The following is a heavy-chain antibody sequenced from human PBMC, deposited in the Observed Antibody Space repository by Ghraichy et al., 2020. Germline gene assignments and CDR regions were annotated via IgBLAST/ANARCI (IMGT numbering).Heavy chain of an antibody. D-gene: IGHD2-15*01. V-gene: IGHV1-18*01. CDR1: GYTFTSYG. CDR2: ISAYNGNT. J-gene: IGHJ6*02. CDR3: ARVAGTLAYYYYGMDV. Sequence: ASVKVSCKASGYTFTSYGISWVRQAPGQGLEWMGWISAYNGNTNYAQKLQGRVTMTTDTSTSTAYMELRSLRSDDTAVYYCARVAGTLAYYYYGMDVWGQGTTVTVSS.